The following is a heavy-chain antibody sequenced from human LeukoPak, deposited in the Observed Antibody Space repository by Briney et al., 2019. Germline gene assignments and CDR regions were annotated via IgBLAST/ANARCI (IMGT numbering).Heavy chain of an antibody. D-gene: IGHD5-24*01. CDR2: IYHSGST. J-gene: IGHJ5*02. Sequence: PSETLSLTCAVSGGSISSSNWWSWVRQPPGKGLEWIGEIYHSGSTNYNPSLKSRVTISVDTSKNQFSLKLSSVTAADTAVYYCARLSMSVEMATNNWFDPWGQGTLVTVSS. CDR1: GGSISSSNW. V-gene: IGHV4-4*02. CDR3: ARLSMSVEMATNNWFDP.